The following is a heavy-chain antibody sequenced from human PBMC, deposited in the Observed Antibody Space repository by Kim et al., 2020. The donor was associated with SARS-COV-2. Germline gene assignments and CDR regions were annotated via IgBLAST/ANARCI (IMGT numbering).Heavy chain of an antibody. J-gene: IGHJ3*01. D-gene: IGHD3-16*01. CDR2: ISPGDYII. CDR3: ARAFAMSWGDAFGV. V-gene: IGHV5-51*01. CDR1: GYDFTKYW. Sequence: GESLKISCKASGYDFTKYWIGWVRQMPGKGLEWMGVISPGDYIIRYDPCFEGQVTISADKSINTAYLQWSSLKASDTAIYYCARAFAMSWGDAFGVWGQGTMVTVSS.